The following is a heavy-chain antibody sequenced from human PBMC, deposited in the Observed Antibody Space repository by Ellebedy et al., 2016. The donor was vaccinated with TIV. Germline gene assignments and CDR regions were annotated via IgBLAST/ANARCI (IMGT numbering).Heavy chain of an antibody. CDR3: ARDLKNGAF. CDR2: INPDGGNA. V-gene: IGHV3-74*01. CDR1: GFTFSSQW. Sequence: PGGSLRLSCAASGFTFSSQWMHRVRRAPGKGLVWVSRINPDGGNATYADSVKGRVTISRDNAKNTLYLQMSSLRAEDTAMYYCARDLKNGAFWGQGTPVTVSS. J-gene: IGHJ4*02. D-gene: IGHD2-8*01.